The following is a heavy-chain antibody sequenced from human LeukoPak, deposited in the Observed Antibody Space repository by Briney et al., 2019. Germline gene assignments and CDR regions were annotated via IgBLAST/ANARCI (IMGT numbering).Heavy chain of an antibody. CDR1: GYSFNLFG. CDR2: ISGYNGDT. D-gene: IGHD2-2*01. V-gene: IGHV1-18*01. Sequence: ASVKVSCMAPGYSFNLFGFSWVRQVPGQGLEWVGWISGYNGDTNYAQKFQGRVTMTTDTSRSKAYMELRSLTSDDTAIYFCARDRYIVAVRRTRLDYWGQGTLVIVSS. CDR3: ARDRYIVAVRRTRLDY. J-gene: IGHJ4*02.